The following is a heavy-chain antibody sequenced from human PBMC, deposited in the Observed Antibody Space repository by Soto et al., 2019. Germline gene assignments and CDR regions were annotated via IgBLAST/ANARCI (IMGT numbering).Heavy chain of an antibody. Sequence: PGESLKISCKASGYDFSNYWIAWVRQTPGKGLECMGAIFPGDSDTRYRPSFQGQVTISADKSINTAYLHWTNLKASDTAIYYCASPHDDYGAYVWDHWGQGTQVTVSS. CDR2: IFPGDSDT. V-gene: IGHV5-51*01. D-gene: IGHD4-17*01. J-gene: IGHJ1*01. CDR1: GYDFSNYW. CDR3: ASPHDDYGAYVWDH.